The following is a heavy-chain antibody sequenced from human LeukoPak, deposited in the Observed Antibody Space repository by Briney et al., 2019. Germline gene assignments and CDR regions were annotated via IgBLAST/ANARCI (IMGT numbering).Heavy chain of an antibody. Sequence: PSQTLSLTCTVSGGSLSSGDYYWSWIRQPPGKGLEWIGYIYYSGSTYYNPSLKSRVTISVDTCKNQFSLKLSSVTAADTAVYYCASSFDYYDSSGYPYWGQGTLVTVSS. D-gene: IGHD3-22*01. CDR1: GGSLSSGDYY. V-gene: IGHV4-30-4*01. CDR2: IYYSGST. CDR3: ASSFDYYDSSGYPY. J-gene: IGHJ4*02.